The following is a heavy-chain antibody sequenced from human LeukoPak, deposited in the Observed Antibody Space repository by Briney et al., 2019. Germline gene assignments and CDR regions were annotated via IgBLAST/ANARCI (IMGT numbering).Heavy chain of an antibody. D-gene: IGHD6-13*01. CDR3: ARAHDGSSWYFWFDP. Sequence: GGSLRLSCAASGFTFSNYYMSWVRQAPGKGLEWVSYISSSGSTIYYADSVKGRFTISRDNAKNSLYLQMNSLRAEDTAVYYCARAHDGSSWYFWFDPWGQGTLVTVSS. J-gene: IGHJ5*02. V-gene: IGHV3-11*04. CDR1: GFTFSNYY. CDR2: ISSSGSTI.